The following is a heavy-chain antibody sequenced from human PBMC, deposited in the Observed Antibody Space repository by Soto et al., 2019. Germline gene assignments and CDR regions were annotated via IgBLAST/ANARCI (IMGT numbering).Heavy chain of an antibody. Sequence: SQTLSLTCVISGDSVSSNSAVWNWIRQSPSRGLEWLGRTYYRSQWHYEYAVFVQSRISIDPDTSKYQFSLQLNSVSPEDTAVDYCVRLVGNSWLDHWGQGTLVTVSS. CDR3: VRLVGNSWLDH. V-gene: IGHV6-1*01. D-gene: IGHD4-4*01. J-gene: IGHJ4*02. CDR2: TYYRSQWHY. CDR1: GDSVSSNSAV.